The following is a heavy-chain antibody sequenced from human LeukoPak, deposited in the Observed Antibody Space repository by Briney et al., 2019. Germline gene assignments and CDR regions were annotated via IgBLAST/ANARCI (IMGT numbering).Heavy chain of an antibody. CDR3: ARDPVTTWGYFDY. D-gene: IGHD4-17*01. Sequence: GGSLRLSCAASGFTFSNYWMHWVRQTPGEGLVCVSLIKGDGSSTTYADSVKGRFTISRDNAKNTVYLQMNSLRAEDTAVYYCARDPVTTWGYFDYWGQGTLVTVSS. J-gene: IGHJ4*02. V-gene: IGHV3-74*01. CDR1: GFTFSNYW. CDR2: IKGDGSST.